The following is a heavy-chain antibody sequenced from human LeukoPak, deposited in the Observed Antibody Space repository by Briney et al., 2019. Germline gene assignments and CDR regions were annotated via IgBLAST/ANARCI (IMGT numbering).Heavy chain of an antibody. V-gene: IGHV1-69*06. CDR1: GGTFISYA. Sequence: SVKVSCKASGGTFISYAISWVRQAPGQGLEWMGGIIPIFGTANYAQKFQGRVTITADKSTSTAYMELSSLRSEDTAVYYCARGGVPAALTGNWFDPWGQGTLVTVSS. CDR2: IIPIFGTA. D-gene: IGHD2-2*01. J-gene: IGHJ5*02. CDR3: ARGGVPAALTGNWFDP.